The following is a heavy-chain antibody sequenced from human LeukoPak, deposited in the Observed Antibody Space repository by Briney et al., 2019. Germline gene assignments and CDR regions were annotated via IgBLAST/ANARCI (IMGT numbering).Heavy chain of an antibody. CDR2: IYHSGST. Sequence: PSETLSLTCAVSGGSISSSNWWSWVRQPPGKGLEWIGEIYHSGSTNYNPSLKSRVTISVDKSKNQFSLKLSSVTAADTAVYYCARDDSSGYYLAFDIWGQGTMVTVSS. CDR3: ARDDSSGYYLAFDI. J-gene: IGHJ3*02. V-gene: IGHV4-4*02. CDR1: GGSISSSNW. D-gene: IGHD3-22*01.